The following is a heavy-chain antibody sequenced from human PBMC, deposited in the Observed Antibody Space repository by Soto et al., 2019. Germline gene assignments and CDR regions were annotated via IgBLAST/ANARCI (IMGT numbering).Heavy chain of an antibody. Sequence: GGSLRLSCAASGFTFSSYGMHWVRQAPGKGLEWVAVISYDGSNKYYADSVKGRFTISRDNSKNTLYLQMNSLRAEDTAVYYCAKIRLRQWLVLSYFDYWGQGTLVTVSS. CDR2: ISYDGSNK. J-gene: IGHJ4*02. D-gene: IGHD6-19*01. CDR1: GFTFSSYG. V-gene: IGHV3-30*18. CDR3: AKIRLRQWLVLSYFDY.